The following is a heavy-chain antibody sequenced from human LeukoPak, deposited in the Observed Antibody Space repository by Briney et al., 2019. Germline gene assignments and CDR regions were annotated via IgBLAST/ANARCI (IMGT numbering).Heavy chain of an antibody. V-gene: IGHV3-74*01. CDR3: ARGRYHGMDV. J-gene: IGHJ6*02. D-gene: IGHD3-9*01. CDR1: GFTFTTYW. Sequence: GGSLRLSCAASGFTFTTYWMHRVRQAPGKGLVWVSRIDSDGIGTSYADSVKGRFTISRDNAKNTLYLQMNSLRAEDTAVYYCARGRYHGMDVWGQGTTVTVS. CDR2: IDSDGIGT.